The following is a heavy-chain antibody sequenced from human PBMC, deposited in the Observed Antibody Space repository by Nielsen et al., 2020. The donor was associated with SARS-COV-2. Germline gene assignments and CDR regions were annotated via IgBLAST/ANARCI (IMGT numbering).Heavy chain of an antibody. Sequence: SESLSPTCPVSGGSVSSGCYYWSWIRQHPGKGLEWIGNISYSGSTNYNPSLKSRVTISVDTSKNQFTLKVNSVTAADTAVYYCARDPLGYMDVWGKGTTVTVSS. CDR1: GGSVSSGCYY. CDR2: ISYSGST. CDR3: ARDPLGYMDV. D-gene: IGHD7-27*01. J-gene: IGHJ6*03. V-gene: IGHV4-61*01.